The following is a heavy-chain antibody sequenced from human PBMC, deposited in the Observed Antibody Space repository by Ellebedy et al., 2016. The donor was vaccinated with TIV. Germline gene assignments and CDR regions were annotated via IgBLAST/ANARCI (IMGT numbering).Heavy chain of an antibody. D-gene: IGHD6-19*01. CDR1: GYTFTSYD. Sequence: ASVKVSCXASGYTFTSYDINWVRQATGQGLEWMGWMNPNSGNTGYAQKFQGRVTMTRDTSTSTVYMELSSLRSEDTAVYYCARVGGGIAVAGYYFDYWGQGTLVTVSS. J-gene: IGHJ4*02. V-gene: IGHV1-8*01. CDR2: MNPNSGNT. CDR3: ARVGGGIAVAGYYFDY.